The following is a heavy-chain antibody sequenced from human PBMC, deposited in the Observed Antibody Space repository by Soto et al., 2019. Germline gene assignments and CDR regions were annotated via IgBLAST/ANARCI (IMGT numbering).Heavy chain of an antibody. CDR2: VNPSSGNT. V-gene: IGHV1-8*02. D-gene: IGHD1-20*01. J-gene: IGHJ5*02. Sequence: QVQLVQSGAEVKRPGASVKVSCEASGYTFTTYDINWVRQASGQGLEWMGCVNPSSGNTVYAQKYHGRVTMARDTPISAAYMELSSLKSHDSAIYYGARASMYIWNDHWGQGTRVTVSS. CDR3: ARASMYIWNDH. CDR1: GYTFTTYD.